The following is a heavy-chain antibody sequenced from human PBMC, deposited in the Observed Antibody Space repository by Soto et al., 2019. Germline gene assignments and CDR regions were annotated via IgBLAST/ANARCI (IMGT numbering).Heavy chain of an antibody. V-gene: IGHV1-69*13. CDR1: GGTFSSYA. Sequence: ASVKVSCKASGGTFSSYAISWVRQAPGQGLEWMGGIIPIFGTANYAQKFQGRVTITADESTTTAYTEPSSLRSEDTAVYYCARVGDYYDSSGYYVLGDNWFDPWGQGTLVTVSS. CDR2: IIPIFGTA. J-gene: IGHJ5*02. D-gene: IGHD3-22*01. CDR3: ARVGDYYDSSGYYVLGDNWFDP.